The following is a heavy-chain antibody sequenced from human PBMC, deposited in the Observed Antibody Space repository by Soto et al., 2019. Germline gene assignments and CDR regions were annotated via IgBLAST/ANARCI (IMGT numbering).Heavy chain of an antibody. CDR2: ISSSSSYT. Sequence: QVQLVESGGGLVKPGGSLRLSCAASGFTFRDYYMSWIRQAPGKGLEWVSYISSSSSYTNYADSVKGRFTISRDNAKNSLYLQLNSLIAEDTAVYYCASSLKRGYRYGPLGYWGQGTLVTVSS. J-gene: IGHJ4*02. D-gene: IGHD5-18*01. CDR3: ASSLKRGYRYGPLGY. V-gene: IGHV3-11*05. CDR1: GFTFRDYY.